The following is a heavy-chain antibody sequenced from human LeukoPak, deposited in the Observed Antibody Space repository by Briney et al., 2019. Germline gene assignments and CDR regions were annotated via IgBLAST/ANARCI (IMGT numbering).Heavy chain of an antibody. CDR3: AREGPDYYDSSGHIPNLDY. J-gene: IGHJ4*02. Sequence: SETLSLTCTVSGGSISSSSYYWGWIRQPPGKGLEWIGSIYYSGSTYYNPSLKSRVTISVDTSKNQFSLKLSSVTAADTAVYYCAREGPDYYDSSGHIPNLDYWGQGTLVTVSS. D-gene: IGHD3-22*01. CDR1: GGSISSSSYY. CDR2: IYYSGST. V-gene: IGHV4-39*02.